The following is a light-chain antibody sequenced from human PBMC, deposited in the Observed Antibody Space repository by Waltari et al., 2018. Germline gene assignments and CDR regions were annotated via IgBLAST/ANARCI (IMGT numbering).Light chain of an antibody. CDR2: DAS. J-gene: IGKJ1*01. CDR1: QSVSRS. Sequence: EIVLTQSPGTLSLSPGEGATLSCRASQSVSRSLAWYQQKPGQAPRLLIYDASTRATGIPDRFSGSGSGIDFSLTISRLEPEDFAVYYCQKYVSLPATFGQGTTVEIK. V-gene: IGKV3-20*01. CDR3: QKYVSLPAT.